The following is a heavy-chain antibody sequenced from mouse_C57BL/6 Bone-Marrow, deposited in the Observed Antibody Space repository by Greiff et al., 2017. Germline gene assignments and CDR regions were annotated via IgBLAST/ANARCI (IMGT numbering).Heavy chain of an antibody. J-gene: IGHJ3*01. CDR2: INPGSGGT. CDR3: ATRRFAY. V-gene: IGHV1-54*01. CDR1: GYAFTNYL. Sequence: VQLQESGAELVRPGTSVKVSCKASGYAFTNYLIEWVKQRPGQGLEWIGVINPGSGGTNYNEKFKGKATLTADKSSSTAYMQLSSLTSEDSAVYFCATRRFAYWGQGTLVTVSA. D-gene: IGHD3-3*01.